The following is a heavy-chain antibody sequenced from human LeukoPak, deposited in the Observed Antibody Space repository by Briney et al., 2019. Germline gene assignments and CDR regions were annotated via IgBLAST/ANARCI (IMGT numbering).Heavy chain of an antibody. V-gene: IGHV3-7*01. CDR3: ASSSYSCSSS. J-gene: IGHJ5*02. D-gene: IGHD3-10*01. CDR2: INEDGSEK. CDR1: GFTFSHFG. Sequence: GGSLRLSCEASGFTFSHFGMHWVRQAPGKGLEWVANINEDGSEKYYVGSVEGRFTISRDNAKNSVFLQMNSLRADDTAMYYCASSSYSCSSSWGQGTLVTVSS.